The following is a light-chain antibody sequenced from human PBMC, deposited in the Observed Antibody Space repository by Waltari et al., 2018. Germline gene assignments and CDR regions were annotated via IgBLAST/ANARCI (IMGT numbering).Light chain of an antibody. CDR3: QSYDTTLSVV. CDR1: GPNIRAGHD. CDR2: GST. V-gene: IGLV1-40*01. J-gene: IGLJ3*02. Sequence: QSVLTQPPSVSGAPGQRVTISCTGTGPNIRAGHDVHWYQQLPRAAPKLLIYGSTSRPLGVPDRFFGSTSGTSAFLAITGLQAEDEADYYCQSYDTTLSVVFGGGTKLTVL.